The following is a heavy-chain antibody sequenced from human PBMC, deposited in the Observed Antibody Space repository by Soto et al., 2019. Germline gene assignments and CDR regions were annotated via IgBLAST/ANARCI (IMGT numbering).Heavy chain of an antibody. CDR2: TVSGDSA. Sequence: EVQLLESGGGLVQPGGSLRLSCAVSGFTFVSYAMSWVRQAPGKGLEWVSTVSGDSAYYADSVKGRFTVSGDNIKNTLYLQMKSLRAEDTAVYYCAKVRANRILGGMDVWGQGTTVTVS. V-gene: IGHV3-23*01. CDR3: AKVRANRILGGMDV. D-gene: IGHD7-27*01. J-gene: IGHJ6*02. CDR1: GFTFVSYA.